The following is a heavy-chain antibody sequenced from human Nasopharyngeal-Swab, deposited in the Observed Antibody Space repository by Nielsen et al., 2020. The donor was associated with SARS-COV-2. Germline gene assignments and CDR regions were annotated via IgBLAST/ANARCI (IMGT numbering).Heavy chain of an antibody. CDR1: GGSISSYY. D-gene: IGHD3-3*01. Sequence: SETLSLTCTVSGGSISSYYWSWIRQSAGKGLEWIGRIYTSGSTNYNPSLKSRVTMSVDTSKNQFSLKLSSVTAADTAVYYCARDRATYYDFWSGYYHYGMDVWGQGTTVTVSS. CDR3: ARDRATYYDFWSGYYHYGMDV. J-gene: IGHJ6*02. V-gene: IGHV4-4*07. CDR2: IYTSGST.